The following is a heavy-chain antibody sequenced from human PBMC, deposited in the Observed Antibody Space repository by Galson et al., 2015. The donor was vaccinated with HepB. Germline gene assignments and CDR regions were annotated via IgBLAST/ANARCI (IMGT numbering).Heavy chain of an antibody. CDR3: ARDDGRGYYYMDV. J-gene: IGHJ6*03. V-gene: IGHV1-2*02. CDR1: GYTFTGYY. D-gene: IGHD3-10*01. Sequence: VKVSCKASGYTFTGYYMHWVRQAPGQGLEWMGWINPNSGGTNYAQKFQGRVTMTRDTSISTAYMELSRLRSDDTAVYYCARDDGRGYYYMDVWGKGTTVTVSS. CDR2: INPNSGGT.